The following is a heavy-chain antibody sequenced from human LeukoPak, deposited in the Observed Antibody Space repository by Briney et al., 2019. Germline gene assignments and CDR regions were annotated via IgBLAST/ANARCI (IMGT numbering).Heavy chain of an antibody. Sequence: ASVKVSCKASGYPFTSSVINGGREATGHGLEWRGWMTPNSGNTGYAQKIQGRVTITRNTSISTAYIELSSLRSEDTAAYKRAREYSSSSGDYWGQGTLVTVS. CDR1: GYPFTSSV. CDR2: MTPNSGNT. V-gene: IGHV1-8*03. D-gene: IGHD6-6*01. J-gene: IGHJ4*02. CDR3: AREYSSSSGDY.